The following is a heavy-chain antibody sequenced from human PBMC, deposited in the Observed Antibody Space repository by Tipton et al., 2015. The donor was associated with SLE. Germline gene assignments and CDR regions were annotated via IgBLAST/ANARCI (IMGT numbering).Heavy chain of an antibody. V-gene: IGHV4-59*12. CDR3: ARGRAGTGLYYYYYGMDV. CDR1: GGSISSYY. D-gene: IGHD6-19*01. J-gene: IGHJ6*02. CDR2: IYYSGST. Sequence: TLSLTCTVSGGSISSYYWSWIRQPPGKGLEWIGYIYYSGSTNYNPSLKSRVTISVDTSKNQFSLKLSSVTAADTAVYYCARGRAGTGLYYYYYGMDVWGQGTTVTVSS.